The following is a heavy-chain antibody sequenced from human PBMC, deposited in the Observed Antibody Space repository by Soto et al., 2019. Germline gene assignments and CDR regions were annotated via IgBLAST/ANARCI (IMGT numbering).Heavy chain of an antibody. Sequence: PGGSLRLSCSASGFTFSSYAMHWVRQAPGKGLEYVSAISSNGGSTYYADYVKGRFTISRDNSKNTLYLQMSSLRSEDTAVYYCVKVLFDPFGWDAFDIWGQGTMVTVSS. V-gene: IGHV3-64D*06. J-gene: IGHJ3*02. D-gene: IGHD3-16*01. CDR3: VKVLFDPFGWDAFDI. CDR1: GFTFSSYA. CDR2: ISSNGGST.